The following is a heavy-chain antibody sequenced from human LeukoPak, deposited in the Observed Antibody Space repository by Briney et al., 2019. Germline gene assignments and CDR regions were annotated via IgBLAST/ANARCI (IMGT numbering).Heavy chain of an antibody. CDR2: ISSSSDTI. D-gene: IGHD3-3*01. V-gene: IGHV3-48*01. CDR3: ARETADVLRFLEWPSTPGDYYYMDV. J-gene: IGHJ6*03. Sequence: GGSLRLSCAASGFTFSSYSMNWVRQAPGKGLEWVSYISSSSDTIYYADSVKGRFTISRDNAKNSLYLQMNSLRAEDTAVYYCARETADVLRFLEWPSTPGDYYYMDVWGKGTTVTVSS. CDR1: GFTFSSYS.